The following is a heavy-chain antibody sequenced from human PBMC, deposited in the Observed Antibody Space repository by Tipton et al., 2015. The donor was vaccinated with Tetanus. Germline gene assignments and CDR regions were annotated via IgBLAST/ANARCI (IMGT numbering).Heavy chain of an antibody. CDR2: IYHSGST. Sequence: TLSLTCAVSGGSISSGGYSWSWIRQPPGKGLEWIGYIYHSGSTYYNPSLKSRVTISVDRSKNQFSLKLSSVTAADTAVYYCARVVIWFGAPPSHFDHWGQGTLATVSS. D-gene: IGHD3-10*01. J-gene: IGHJ4*02. V-gene: IGHV4-30-2*01. CDR1: GGSISSGGYS. CDR3: ARVVIWFGAPPSHFDH.